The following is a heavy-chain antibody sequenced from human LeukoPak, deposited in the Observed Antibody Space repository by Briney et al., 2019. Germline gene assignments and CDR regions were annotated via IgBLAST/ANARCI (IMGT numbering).Heavy chain of an antibody. V-gene: IGHV4-59*01. CDR3: ARGGNALDY. CDR2: FYYTGST. J-gene: IGHJ4*02. Sequence: SETLSLTCTVSGGSISTYYWSWIRQPPGKGLDWIGSFYYTGSTNYNPSLRSRVTISLDTSKNQISLRLSSVTAADTAVYYCARGGNALDYWGQGTLVIVSS. D-gene: IGHD4-23*01. CDR1: GGSISTYY.